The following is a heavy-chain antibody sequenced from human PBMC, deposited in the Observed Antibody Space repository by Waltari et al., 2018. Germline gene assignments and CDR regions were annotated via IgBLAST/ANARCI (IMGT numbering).Heavy chain of an antibody. CDR1: GDFPXXXX. CDR2: SGHTWGI. D-gene: IGHD3-22*01. V-gene: IGHV4-59*08. CDR3: SRLPTQYYDSLGCGFFDY. Sequence: HVQLQESGPGLVKPSETLSLTCTVSGDFPXXXXXXXXHLGQGKELESGYYSGHTWGIQSTPSLQIRGTIFSVTSEKQFSLRLTSVTAADTAVYYCSRLPTQYYDSLGCGFFDYWGQGLQVIVSS. J-gene: IGHJ4*02.